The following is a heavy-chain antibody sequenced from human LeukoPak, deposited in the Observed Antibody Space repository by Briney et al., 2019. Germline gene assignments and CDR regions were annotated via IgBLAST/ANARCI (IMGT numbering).Heavy chain of an antibody. V-gene: IGHV3-23*01. D-gene: IGHD2-8*01. CDR3: AKDPHNGFSGCSGFDY. CDR2: ISGSGGST. CDR1: GFTFSSYA. Sequence: PGGSLRLSCAASGFTFSSYAMSWVRQAPGKGLEWVSAISGSGGSTYYADSVKGRFTISRDNSKNTLYLQMNSLRAEDTAVYYCAKDPHNGFSGCSGFDYWGQGTLVTVSS. J-gene: IGHJ4*02.